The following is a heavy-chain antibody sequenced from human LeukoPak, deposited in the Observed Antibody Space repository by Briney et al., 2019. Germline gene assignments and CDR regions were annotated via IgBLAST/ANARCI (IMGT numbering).Heavy chain of an antibody. J-gene: IGHJ2*01. CDR1: GFTFDDYA. CDR3: AKIRDYGDYPNYWYFDL. D-gene: IGHD4-17*01. CDR2: ISWNSGSI. Sequence: GRSLRLSCAASGFTFDDYAMHWVPQAPGKGLEWGSGISWNSGSIGYADSVKGRFTISRDNAKNSLYLQMNSLRAEDAALYYCAKIRDYGDYPNYWYFDLWGRGTLVTVSS. V-gene: IGHV3-9*01.